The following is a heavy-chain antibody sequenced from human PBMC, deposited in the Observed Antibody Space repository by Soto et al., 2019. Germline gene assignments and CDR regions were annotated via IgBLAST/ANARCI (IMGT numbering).Heavy chain of an antibody. V-gene: IGHV5-51*01. J-gene: IGHJ4*02. Sequence: GESLKISCKGSVYNFAGYWIAWVRQMPGKGLELMGIIYPSDSDTRYRPSFQGQVTISADKSISSAYLQWSSLRASDTAMYYCARGGVSTRTFDYWGQGTPVTVSS. D-gene: IGHD3-3*01. CDR1: VYNFAGYW. CDR2: IYPSDSDT. CDR3: ARGGVSTRTFDY.